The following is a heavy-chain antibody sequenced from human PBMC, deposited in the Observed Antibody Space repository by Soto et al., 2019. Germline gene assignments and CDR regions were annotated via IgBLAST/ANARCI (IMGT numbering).Heavy chain of an antibody. Sequence: GASVKVSCKASGYTFTSYGISWVRQAPGQGLEWMGWISAYNGNTNYAQKLQGRVTMTTDTSTSTAYMELRSLRSDDTAVYYCARFYSGSYFYYYYGMDVWGQGTTVTV. V-gene: IGHV1-18*01. CDR3: ARFYSGSYFYYYYGMDV. CDR2: ISAYNGNT. D-gene: IGHD1-26*01. CDR1: GYTFTSYG. J-gene: IGHJ6*02.